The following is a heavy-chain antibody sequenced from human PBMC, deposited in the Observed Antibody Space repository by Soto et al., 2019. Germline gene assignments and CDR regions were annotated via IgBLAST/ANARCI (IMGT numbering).Heavy chain of an antibody. CDR3: ARAVDTAMEDWFDP. CDR1: GYTFTSYG. D-gene: IGHD5-18*01. Sequence: GASVKVSCKASGYTFTSYGISWVRQAPGQGLEWMGWISAYNGNTNYAQKLQGRVTMTTDTSTSTAYMELRSLRSDDTAVYYCARAVDTAMEDWFDPWGQGTLVTVSS. V-gene: IGHV1-18*04. J-gene: IGHJ5*02. CDR2: ISAYNGNT.